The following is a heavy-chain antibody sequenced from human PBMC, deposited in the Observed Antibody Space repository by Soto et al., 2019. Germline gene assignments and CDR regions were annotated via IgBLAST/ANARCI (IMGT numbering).Heavy chain of an antibody. V-gene: IGHV3-23*01. Sequence: GGSLRLSCAASGFTFSSYAMSWVRQAPGKGLEWVSAISGSGGSTYYADSVKGRFTISRDNSKNTLYLQMNSLRAEDTAVYYCARDEGATSLGLDYWGQGTLVTVSS. J-gene: IGHJ4*02. CDR2: ISGSGGST. CDR1: GFTFSSYA. CDR3: ARDEGATSLGLDY. D-gene: IGHD1-26*01.